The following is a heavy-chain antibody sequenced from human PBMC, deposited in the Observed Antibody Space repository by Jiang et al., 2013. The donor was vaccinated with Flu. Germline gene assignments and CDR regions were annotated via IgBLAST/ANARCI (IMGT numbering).Heavy chain of an antibody. D-gene: IGHD4-23*01. CDR1: GGSISSSSYY. CDR3: ARQAPEWFTNSLGAEDL. J-gene: IGHJ2*01. V-gene: IGHV4-39*01. Sequence: LLKPSETLSLTCTVSGGSISSSSYYWGWIRQPPGKGLEWIGSIYYSGSTYYNPSLKSRVTISVDTSKNQFSLKLSSVTAADTAVYYCARQAPEWFTNSLGAEDLWGRGTLVTVSS. CDR2: IYYSGST.